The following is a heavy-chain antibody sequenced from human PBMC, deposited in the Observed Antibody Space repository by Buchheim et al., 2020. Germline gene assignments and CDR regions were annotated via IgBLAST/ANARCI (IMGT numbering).Heavy chain of an antibody. J-gene: IGHJ6*02. CDR3: AKVNSITWVAYGMDV. D-gene: IGHD2/OR15-2a*01. Sequence: EVQLLESGGGLVQPGGSLRLSCAASGFTFSSYAMNWVRQAPGKGLEWVSAISGSGDDTYYADSVKGRFTISRDNSRNTLYVQLNSLRAEDTAIYYCAKVNSITWVAYGMDVWGQGTT. CDR2: ISGSGDDT. CDR1: GFTFSSYA. V-gene: IGHV3-23*01.